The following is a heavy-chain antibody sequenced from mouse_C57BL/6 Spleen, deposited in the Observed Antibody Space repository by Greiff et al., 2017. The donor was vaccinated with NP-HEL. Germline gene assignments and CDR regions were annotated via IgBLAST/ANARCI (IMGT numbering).Heavy chain of an antibody. CDR1: GYTFTDYY. J-gene: IGHJ2*01. CDR3: AKTVGY. Sequence: VKLMESGAELVRPGASVKLSCKASGYTFTDYYINWVKQRPGQGLEWIARIYPGSGNTYYNEKFKGKATLTAEKSSSTAYMQLSSLTSEDSAVYFCAKTVGYWGQGTTLTVSS. V-gene: IGHV1-76*01. D-gene: IGHD1-1*01. CDR2: IYPGSGNT.